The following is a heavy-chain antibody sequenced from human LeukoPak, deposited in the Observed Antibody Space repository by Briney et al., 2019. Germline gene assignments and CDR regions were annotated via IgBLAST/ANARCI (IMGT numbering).Heavy chain of an antibody. V-gene: IGHV4-38-2*02. CDR3: ARVTIFGVGNFDY. D-gene: IGHD3-3*01. Sequence: SETLSLTCTVSGYSISSGYYWGWIRQPPGKGLEGIGSIYHSGSTYYNPSVKSRVTISVDTTKNQFSLKMSSVTAADTAVYYCARVTIFGVGNFDYWGQGTLVTVSS. CDR1: GYSISSGYY. CDR2: IYHSGST. J-gene: IGHJ4*02.